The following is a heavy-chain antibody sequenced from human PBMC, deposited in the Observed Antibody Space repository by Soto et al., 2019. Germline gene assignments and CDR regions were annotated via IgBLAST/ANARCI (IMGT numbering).Heavy chain of an antibody. D-gene: IGHD5-12*01. J-gene: IGHJ4*02. CDR1: GYSFVSYW. Sequence: PVESLKISCKGSGYSFVSYWIGWLRQMPVKGLEWMGIIYPGDSDTRYSPSFQGQVTISADKSITTVYLQWSSLKASDTAMYYCARTDGYEIEYWGQGTLVTVSS. V-gene: IGHV5-51*01. CDR3: ARTDGYEIEY. CDR2: IYPGDSDT.